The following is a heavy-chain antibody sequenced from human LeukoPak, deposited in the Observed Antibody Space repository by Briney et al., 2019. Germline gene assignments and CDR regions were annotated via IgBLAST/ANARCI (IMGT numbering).Heavy chain of an antibody. V-gene: IGHV3-23*01. J-gene: IGHJ4*02. CDR1: GFTFSSHA. D-gene: IGHD4/OR15-4a*01. Sequence: PGGSLRLSCAASGFTFSSHAMSWVRQAPGKGLEWVSAISGSGGSTYYADSVKGRFTISRDNSKNTLYLQMNSLRAEDTAVYYCAKGNSGALYYFDYWGQGTLVTVSS. CDR3: AKGNSGALYYFDY. CDR2: ISGSGGST.